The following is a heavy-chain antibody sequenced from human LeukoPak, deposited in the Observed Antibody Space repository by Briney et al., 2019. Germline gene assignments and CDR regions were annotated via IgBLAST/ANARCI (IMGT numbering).Heavy chain of an antibody. Sequence: ASVKVSRKASGYTFTSYDINWVRQATGQGLEWMGWMNPNSGRTGFAQRFQGRLTMTRNTSISTAYMELSSLTSEDTAVYYCARGPVSTHGMDVWGQGTTVTVSS. J-gene: IGHJ6*02. V-gene: IGHV1-8*01. D-gene: IGHD2-2*01. CDR1: GYTFTSYD. CDR3: ARGPVSTHGMDV. CDR2: MNPNSGRT.